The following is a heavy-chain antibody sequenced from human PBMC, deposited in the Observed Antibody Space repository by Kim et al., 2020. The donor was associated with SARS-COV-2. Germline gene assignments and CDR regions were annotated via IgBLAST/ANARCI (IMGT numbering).Heavy chain of an antibody. J-gene: IGHJ6*03. CDR3: AKPWSGYSYYMDV. Sequence: YADSVKGRFTISRDNSKNTLYLQMNSLRAEDTAVYYCAKPWSGYSYYMDVWGKGTTVTVSS. D-gene: IGHD3-3*01. V-gene: IGHV3-23*01.